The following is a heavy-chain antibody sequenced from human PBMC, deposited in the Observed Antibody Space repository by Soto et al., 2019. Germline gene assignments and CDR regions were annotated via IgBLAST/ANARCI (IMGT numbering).Heavy chain of an antibody. D-gene: IGHD4-17*01. CDR1: GGTFSSYA. V-gene: IGHV1-69*01. Sequence: QVQLVQSGAEVKRPGSSVKVSCKASGGTFSSYAISWVRQAPGQGLEWVGGIIPIFGTANYAQKFQGRVTITADESTSTAYMELSSLRSEDTAVYYCARDSDYGGNTDWYFDLWGRGTLVTVSS. CDR2: IIPIFGTA. J-gene: IGHJ2*01. CDR3: ARDSDYGGNTDWYFDL.